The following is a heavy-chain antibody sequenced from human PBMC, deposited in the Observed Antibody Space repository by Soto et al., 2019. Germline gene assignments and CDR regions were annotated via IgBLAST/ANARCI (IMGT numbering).Heavy chain of an antibody. J-gene: IGHJ3*02. CDR3: ARMYYYDSSGYLDAFDI. CDR2: IIPIFGTA. D-gene: IGHD3-22*01. CDR1: GGTFSSYA. V-gene: IGHV1-69*13. Sequence: ASVKVSCKASGGTFSSYAISWVRQAPGQGLEWMGGIIPIFGTANYAQKFQGRVTITADESTSTAYMELSGLRSEDTAVYYCARMYYYDSSGYLDAFDIWGQGTMVTVSS.